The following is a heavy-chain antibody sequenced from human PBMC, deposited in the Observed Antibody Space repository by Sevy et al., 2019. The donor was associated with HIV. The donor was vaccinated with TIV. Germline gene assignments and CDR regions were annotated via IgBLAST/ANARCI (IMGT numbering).Heavy chain of an antibody. J-gene: IGHJ3*02. CDR3: ARDETWDAFDI. CDR2: ISFSSNYI. Sequence: GGSLRLSCAASGLTFSSSSMNWVHQAPGKGLEWVSTISFSSNYIYYADSVKGRFTISRDNAKNSLFLQMNSLRAEDTAVHYCARDETWDAFDIWGQGTMVTVSS. CDR1: GLTFSSSS. V-gene: IGHV3-21*01.